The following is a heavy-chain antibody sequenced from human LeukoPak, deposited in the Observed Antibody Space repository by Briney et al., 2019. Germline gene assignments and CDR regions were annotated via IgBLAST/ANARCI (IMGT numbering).Heavy chain of an antibody. CDR1: GFIFSRYA. J-gene: IGHJ4*02. CDR3: AKRAPYSFDY. CDR2: ISGSGDST. V-gene: IGHV3-23*01. Sequence: GGSLRLSCAGSGFIFSRYAMSWVRQAPGKGLEWVSTISGSGDSTYYADSVKGQFTISRDNSKNTLYLQMNSLRVEDTAVYYCAKRAPYSFDYWGQGTLVTVPS.